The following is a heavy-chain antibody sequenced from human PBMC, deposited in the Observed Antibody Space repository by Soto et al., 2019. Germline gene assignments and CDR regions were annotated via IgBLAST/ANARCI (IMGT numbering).Heavy chain of an antibody. CDR1: GFTFSSYG. V-gene: IGHV3-33*01. Sequence: PGGSPRLSCSASGFTFSSYGGHWVRQAPGKGLEQVAGRWYGGSNKDYADSVKGRFTISRDNSKNTLYLQMNSLRAEDTAVYYCARAGLTGSLRYYDYGRDVWGTGTAGTVS. CDR3: ARAGLTGSLRYYDYGRDV. CDR2: RWYGGSNK. J-gene: IGHJ6*04. D-gene: IGHD3-9*01.